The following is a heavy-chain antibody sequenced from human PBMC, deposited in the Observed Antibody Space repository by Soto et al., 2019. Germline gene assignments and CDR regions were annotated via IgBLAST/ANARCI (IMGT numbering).Heavy chain of an antibody. J-gene: IGHJ5*02. V-gene: IGHV3-11*01. CDR2: INSSGTTT. D-gene: IGHD3-10*01. CDR3: ARDEWGGP. CDR1: GFNFNVYY. Sequence: PGGSLRLSCSASGFNFNVYYMSWIRQAPGKGLEWVADINSSGTTTHYADSVKGRFTISRENAKKSLYLQMSSLRVDDTAVYYCARDEWGGPSGQGILVTVSS.